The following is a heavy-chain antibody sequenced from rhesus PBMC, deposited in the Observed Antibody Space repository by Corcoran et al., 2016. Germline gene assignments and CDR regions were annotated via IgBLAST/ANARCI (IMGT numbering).Heavy chain of an antibody. J-gene: IGHJ4*01. CDR1: GYSFTSYL. Sequence: EVQLVQSGAEVKRPGEALKISCKTSGYSFTSYLISWVRQMPGKGLEWMGAMYPRESDTRYSPSFHGQVTISADKSISTAYLQWSSLKASDSATYYCAKGEGTAGMGYWGQGVLVTVSS. D-gene: IGHD5-24*01. V-gene: IGHV5-2*01. CDR3: AKGEGTAGMGY. CDR2: MYPRESDT.